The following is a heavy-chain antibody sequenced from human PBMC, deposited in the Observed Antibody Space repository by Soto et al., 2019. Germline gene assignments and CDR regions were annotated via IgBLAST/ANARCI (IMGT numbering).Heavy chain of an antibody. D-gene: IGHD2-2*01. CDR1: GFIFENFG. CDR2: ISGDGSNR. Sequence: AGGSLRLSCAASGFIFENFGMSWVRQAPGKGLEWISSISGDGSNRYYADSVKGRFTISRDNSKNTLYLQMNSLRAEDTAVYYCARDKPPCSSTSCYRVATFNYGMDVWGQGTTVTVSS. V-gene: IGHV3-30*02. J-gene: IGHJ6*02. CDR3: ARDKPPCSSTSCYRVATFNYGMDV.